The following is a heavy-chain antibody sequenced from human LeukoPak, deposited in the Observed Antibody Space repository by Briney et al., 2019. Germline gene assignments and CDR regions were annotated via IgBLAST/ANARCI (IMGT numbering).Heavy chain of an antibody. CDR1: GYTFTGYY. V-gene: IGHV1-24*01. CDR2: FDPEDGET. CDR3: ATELELPRGDDAFDI. D-gene: IGHD1-26*01. J-gene: IGHJ3*02. Sequence: GASVKVSCKASGYTFTGYYMHWVRQAPGKGLEWMGGFDPEDGETIYAQKFQGRVTMTEDTSTDTAYMELSSLRSEDTAVYYCATELELPRGDDAFDIWGQGTMVTVSS.